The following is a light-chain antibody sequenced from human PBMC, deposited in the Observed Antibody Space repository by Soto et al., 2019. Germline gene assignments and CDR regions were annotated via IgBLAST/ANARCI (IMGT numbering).Light chain of an antibody. CDR3: QQLNSYPRA. J-gene: IGKJ4*01. CDR2: AAS. V-gene: IGKV1-9*01. Sequence: DIQLTQSPSFLSASVGDRFTITCRASQDISDYLAWYQQRPGKAPKILIYAASTLQSGVPSRFSGSGSGTEFTLTISSLQPEDFATYSCQQLNSYPRAFGGGTKVEIK. CDR1: QDISDY.